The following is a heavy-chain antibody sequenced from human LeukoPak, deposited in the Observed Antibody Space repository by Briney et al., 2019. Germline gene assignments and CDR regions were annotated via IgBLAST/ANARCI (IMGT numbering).Heavy chain of an antibody. CDR2: ISSSSSYI. J-gene: IGHJ4*02. CDR3: AKDRYSTAYYFDY. D-gene: IGHD6-13*01. Sequence: GGSLRLSCAASGFTFDDYGMNWVRQAPGKGLEWVSSISSSSSYIYYADSVKGRFAISRDNSKNTLYLQLNSLTAEDTALYYCAKDRYSTAYYFDYWGQGILVTVSS. V-gene: IGHV3-21*01. CDR1: GFTFDDYG.